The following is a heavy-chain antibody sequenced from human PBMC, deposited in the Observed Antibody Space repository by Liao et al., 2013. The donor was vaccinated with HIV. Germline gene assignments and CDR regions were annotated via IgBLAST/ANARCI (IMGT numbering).Heavy chain of an antibody. CDR1: GGSFSGYY. CDR3: ARDKDAFDY. Sequence: QVQLQQWGAGLLKPSETLSLTCAVYGGSFSGYYWSWIRQPPREGAWSGLGKVNHSGSTNYNPSLKSRVTISVDTSKNQFSLKLSSVTAADTAVYYCARDKDAFDYWGQGTLVTVSS. CDR2: VNHSGST. J-gene: IGHJ4*02. V-gene: IGHV4-34*01.